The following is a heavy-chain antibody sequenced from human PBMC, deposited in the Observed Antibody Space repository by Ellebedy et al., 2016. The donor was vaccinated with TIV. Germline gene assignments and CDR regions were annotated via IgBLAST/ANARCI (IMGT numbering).Heavy chain of an antibody. J-gene: IGHJ3*02. CDR2: IYTSGST. CDR1: GGSISSYY. Sequence: SETLSLTXTVSGGSISSYYWSWIRQPAGKGLEWIGRIYTSGSTNYNPSLKSRVTMSVDTSKNQFSLKLSSVTAADTAVYYCAPYRGVAAAATGRAFDIWGQGTMVTVSS. V-gene: IGHV4-4*07. D-gene: IGHD6-13*01. CDR3: APYRGVAAAATGRAFDI.